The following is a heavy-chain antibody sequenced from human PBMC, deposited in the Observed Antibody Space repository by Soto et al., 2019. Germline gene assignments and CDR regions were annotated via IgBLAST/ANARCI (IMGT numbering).Heavy chain of an antibody. J-gene: IGHJ3*02. CDR2: ISYDGSNK. V-gene: IGHV3-30*18. D-gene: IGHD1-1*01. CDR3: AKDRRERFHLPDAFDI. CDR1: GFTFSSYG. Sequence: QVQLVESGGGVVQPGRSLRLSCAASGFTFSSYGMHWVRQAPGKGLEWVAVISYDGSNKYYADSVKGRFTISRDNSKNTLYLQMNSLRAEDTAVYYCAKDRRERFHLPDAFDIWGQGTMVTVSS.